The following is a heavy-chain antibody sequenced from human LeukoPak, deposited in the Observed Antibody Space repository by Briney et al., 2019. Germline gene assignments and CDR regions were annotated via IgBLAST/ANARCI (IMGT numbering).Heavy chain of an antibody. Sequence: QPGGSLRLSCAASGFTFNSYAMSWVRQAPGKGLEWVSAISGSGGSTYYADSVKGRFTISRDNSKNTLYLQMNSLRAEDTAVYYCAKLWVMITFGGVIDIEAPGSSGDYWGQGTLVTVSS. CDR3: AKLWVMITFGGVIDIEAPGSSGDY. CDR1: GFTFNSYA. J-gene: IGHJ4*02. CDR2: ISGSGGST. V-gene: IGHV3-23*01. D-gene: IGHD3-16*02.